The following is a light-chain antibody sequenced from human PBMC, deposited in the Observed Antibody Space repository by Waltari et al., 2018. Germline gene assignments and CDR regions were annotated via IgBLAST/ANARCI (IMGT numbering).Light chain of an antibody. V-gene: IGLV1-44*01. Sequence: QSVLTPPPSASGPPGQRVSFPCCGTSSYVRCNSVNWSQHLPGSAPKPLIHPNNHRPSGGPDRLCGSKSGSSTSPAISGLRSGDEAGYFCAAWDDSLDVWDFGGGTKLTVL. J-gene: IGLJ3*02. CDR3: AAWDDSLDVWD. CDR2: PNN. CDR1: SSYVRCNS.